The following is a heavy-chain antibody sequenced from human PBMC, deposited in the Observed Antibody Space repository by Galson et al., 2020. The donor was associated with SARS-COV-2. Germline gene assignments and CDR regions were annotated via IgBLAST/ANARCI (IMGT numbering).Heavy chain of an antibody. CDR1: GFTFSSYG. J-gene: IGHJ6*02. V-gene: IGHV3-33*01. Sequence: GESLRLSCAASGFTFSSYGMHWVRQAPGKGLEWVAVIWYDGSNKYYADSVKGRFTISRDNSKNTLYLQMNSLRAEDTAVYYCARVFCRVGQLDCSSTSCSEYYYYYYGMDVWGQGTTVTVSS. D-gene: IGHD2-2*01. CDR2: IWYDGSNK. CDR3: ARVFCRVGQLDCSSTSCSEYYYYYYGMDV.